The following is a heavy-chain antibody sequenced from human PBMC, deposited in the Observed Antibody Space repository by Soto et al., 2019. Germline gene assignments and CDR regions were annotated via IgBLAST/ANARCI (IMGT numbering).Heavy chain of an antibody. V-gene: IGHV3-7*01. CDR3: ARDTYYDILTGYYNPPFDY. D-gene: IGHD3-9*01. CDR2: IKQDGSEK. Sequence: PGGSLRLFCAASGFTFSSYWMSWVRQAPGKGLEWVANIKQDGSEKYYVDSVKGRFTISRDNAKNSLYLQMNSLRAEDTAVYYCARDTYYDILTGYYNPPFDYWGQGTLVTVSS. CDR1: GFTFSSYW. J-gene: IGHJ4*02.